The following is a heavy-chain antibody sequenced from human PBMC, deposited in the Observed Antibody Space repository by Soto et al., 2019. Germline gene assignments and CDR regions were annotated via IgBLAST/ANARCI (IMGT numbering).Heavy chain of an antibody. CDR3: AKDPHRMTTEGDAFDI. CDR2: ISGSGGST. J-gene: IGHJ3*02. CDR1: GFTFSSYA. V-gene: IGHV3-23*01. Sequence: EVQLLESGGGLVQPGGSLRLSCAASGFTFSSYAMSWVRQAPGKGLEWVSAISGSGGSTYYADSVKGRFTISRDNSKNTLYLQMNSLRAEDTAVYYCAKDPHRMTTEGDAFDIWGQGTMVTVSS. D-gene: IGHD4-4*01.